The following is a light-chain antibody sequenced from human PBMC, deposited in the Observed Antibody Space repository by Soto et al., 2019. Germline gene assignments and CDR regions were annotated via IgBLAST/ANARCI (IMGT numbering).Light chain of an antibody. J-gene: IGKJ5*01. Sequence: AIQLTPSPSSLSASVGDRVTITCRASQGISSALAWYQQKPGKAPKLLIYDASSLESGVPSRFSGSGSQTDFTLTISSLQPEDFATYYCQQFNSYPLSCGQGTRLEIK. CDR1: QGISSA. V-gene: IGKV1-13*02. CDR2: DAS. CDR3: QQFNSYPLS.